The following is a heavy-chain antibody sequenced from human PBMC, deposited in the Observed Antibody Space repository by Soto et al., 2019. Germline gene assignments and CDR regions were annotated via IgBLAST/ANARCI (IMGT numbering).Heavy chain of an antibody. CDR3: ARNYYDSSGYYYKPTDYYYGMDV. V-gene: IGHV3-53*01. D-gene: IGHD3-22*01. CDR1: GFTVSSNY. Sequence: GGSLRLSCAASGFTVSSNYMSWVRQAPGKGLEWVSVIYSGGSTYYADSVKGRFTISRDNSKNTLYLQMNSLRAEDTAVYYCARNYYDSSGYYYKPTDYYYGMDVWGQGTTVTVSS. J-gene: IGHJ6*02. CDR2: IYSGGST.